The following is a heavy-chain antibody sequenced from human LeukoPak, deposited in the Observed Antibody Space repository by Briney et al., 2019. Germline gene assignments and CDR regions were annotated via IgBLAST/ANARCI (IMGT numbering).Heavy chain of an antibody. D-gene: IGHD2-15*01. V-gene: IGHV3-13*04. CDR2: IGTAGDT. J-gene: IGHJ6*02. CDR3: AREMVAATGYYYGMDV. CDR1: GFTFSSYD. Sequence: GGSLRLSCAASGFTFSSYDMHWVRQATGKGLEWVAAIGTAGDTYYPGSVKGRFTISRENAKNSLYLQMNSLRAGDTAVYYCAREMVAATGYYYGMDVWGQGTTVTVSS.